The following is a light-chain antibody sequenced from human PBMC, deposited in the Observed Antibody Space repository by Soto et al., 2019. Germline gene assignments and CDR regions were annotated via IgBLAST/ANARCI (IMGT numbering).Light chain of an antibody. J-gene: IGKJ4*01. CDR3: QQYNNWPLT. CDR1: QSVSSN. V-gene: IGKV3-15*01. Sequence: EIVMTQSPATLSVSPGERATLSCRASQSVSSNLAWYQQKPGQAPRLLISGASARVTGIPARFSGSGSGTYFTLTVSSLQSEDFAIYYCQQYNNWPLTFGGGTTVEIK. CDR2: GAS.